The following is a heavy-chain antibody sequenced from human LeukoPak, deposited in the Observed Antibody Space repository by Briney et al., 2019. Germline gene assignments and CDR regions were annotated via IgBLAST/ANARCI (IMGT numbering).Heavy chain of an antibody. CDR2: ISASSKSI. D-gene: IGHD1-26*01. CDR1: GFTFRTYS. CDR3: VRDLGGRSGH. J-gene: IGHJ4*02. V-gene: IGHV3-21*01. Sequence: GGSLRLSCVGSGFTFRTYSMNWVRLAPGKGLEWVTSISASSKSIYYADSVKGRFTLSRDNAKNTLYLQMNSLRAEDTAVYYCVRDLGGRSGHWGQGTLVTVSS.